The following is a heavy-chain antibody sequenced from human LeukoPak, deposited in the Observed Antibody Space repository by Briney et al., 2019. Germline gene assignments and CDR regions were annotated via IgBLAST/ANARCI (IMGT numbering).Heavy chain of an antibody. J-gene: IGHJ4*02. CDR2: ISSSGSTI. V-gene: IGHV3-48*03. Sequence: SGGSLRLSCAASGFTFSSYEMNWVRQAPGRGLEWVSYISSSGSTIYYADSVKGRFTISRDNAKNSLYLQMNSLRAEDTALYYCARARGYYYDSSGYYYYFDYWGQGTLVTVSS. D-gene: IGHD3-22*01. CDR3: ARARGYYYDSSGYYYYFDY. CDR1: GFTFSSYE.